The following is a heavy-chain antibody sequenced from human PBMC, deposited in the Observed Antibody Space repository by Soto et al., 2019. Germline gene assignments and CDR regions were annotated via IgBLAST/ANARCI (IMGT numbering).Heavy chain of an antibody. D-gene: IGHD2-2*01. Sequence: GGSLRLSCAASGFTFSSYWMHWVRQAPGKGLVWVSRINSDGSSTSYADSVKGRFTISRDNAKNTLYLQMNSLRAEDTAVYYCARGDIVVVPAAYGMDVWGQGTTVTVSS. CDR2: INSDGSST. CDR1: GFTFSSYW. CDR3: ARGDIVVVPAAYGMDV. V-gene: IGHV3-74*01. J-gene: IGHJ6*02.